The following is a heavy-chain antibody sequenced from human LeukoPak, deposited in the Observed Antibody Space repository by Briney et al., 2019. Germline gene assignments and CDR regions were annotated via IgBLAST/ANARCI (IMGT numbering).Heavy chain of an antibody. CDR2: ISAYNGNT. V-gene: IGHV1-18*01. D-gene: IGHD7-27*01. CDR3: AMAIRGDYYYYYYMDV. Sequence: ASVKVSCKASGYTFTSYGISWVRQAPGQGLEWMGWISAYNGNTNYAQKLQGRVTMTTDTSTSTAYMELRSLRSDDTAVYYCAMAIRGDYYYYYYMDVWGKGTTVTVSS. CDR1: GYTFTSYG. J-gene: IGHJ6*03.